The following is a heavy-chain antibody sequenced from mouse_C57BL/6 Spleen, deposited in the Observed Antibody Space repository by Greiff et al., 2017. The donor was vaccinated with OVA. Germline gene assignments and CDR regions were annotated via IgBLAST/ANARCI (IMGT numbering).Heavy chain of an antibody. CDR1: GYTFTSYW. J-gene: IGHJ4*01. CDR3: ARRGGSSSYYAMDY. CDR2: INPSNGGT. D-gene: IGHD1-1*01. Sequence: QVQLQQPGAELVKPGASVKMSCKASGYTFTSYWITWVKQRPGQGLEWIGNINPSNGGTNYNEKFKSKATLTVDKSSSTAYMQLSSLTSEDSAVYYCARRGGSSSYYAMDYWGQGTSVTVSS. V-gene: IGHV1-53*01.